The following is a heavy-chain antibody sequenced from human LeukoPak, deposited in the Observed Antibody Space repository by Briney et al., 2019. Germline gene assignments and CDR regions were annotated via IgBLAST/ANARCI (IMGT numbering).Heavy chain of an antibody. V-gene: IGHV3-30-3*01. D-gene: IGHD1-1*01. Sequence: GRSLRLACAASGFTFSRFSLHWVRQAPGKGLEWLAVISSDGNNQYYADSVKGRFTISRDNSKNTLNLQMNSLRGEDTAVYYCAKGEEETGYGMDVWGQGTTVTVSS. CDR3: AKGEEETGYGMDV. J-gene: IGHJ6*02. CDR2: ISSDGNNQ. CDR1: GFTFSRFS.